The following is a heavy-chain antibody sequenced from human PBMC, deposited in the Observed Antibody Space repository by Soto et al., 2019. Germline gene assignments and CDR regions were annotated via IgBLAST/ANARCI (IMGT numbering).Heavy chain of an antibody. CDR3: ARGREQDAAMLQGGYYYYYMDV. Sequence: GGSLRLSCAASGFTFSSYAMHWVRQAPGKGLEWVATISYDGSNKYYADSVKGRFTISRDNSKNTLYLQMNSLRAEDTAVYYCARGREQDAAMLQGGYYYYYMDVWGKGTTVTVSS. D-gene: IGHD5-18*01. CDR1: GFTFSSYA. J-gene: IGHJ6*03. V-gene: IGHV3-30-3*01. CDR2: ISYDGSNK.